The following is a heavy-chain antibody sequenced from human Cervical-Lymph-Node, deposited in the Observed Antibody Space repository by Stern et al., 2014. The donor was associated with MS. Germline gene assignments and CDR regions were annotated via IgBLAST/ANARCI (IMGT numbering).Heavy chain of an antibody. CDR2: IYPDDSDA. D-gene: IGHD3-10*01. Sequence: EVHLVESGAEVKKPGESLKISCKGSGYNFASYWIGWVRQVPGKGLEWMGIIYPDDSDARYTPSFQGQVTMSADKSIGTAYLQWSSLKASDTAFYFCARKGTYGLDYWGQGALVTVSS. V-gene: IGHV5-51*01. CDR1: GYNFASYW. J-gene: IGHJ4*02. CDR3: ARKGTYGLDY.